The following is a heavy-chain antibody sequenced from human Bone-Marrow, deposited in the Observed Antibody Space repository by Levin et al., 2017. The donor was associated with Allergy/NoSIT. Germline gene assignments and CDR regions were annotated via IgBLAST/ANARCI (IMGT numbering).Heavy chain of an antibody. Sequence: SVKVSCKTSGDISSSYTISWVRQAPGQGLEWMGRIILLSNIVNYAQKFQGRVTITMDTSMTTAYLGLRSLPSDATAVYYCARLPDYGNGDFDYWGQGTLVTVSS. D-gene: IGHD4-17*01. V-gene: IGHV1-69*02. CDR2: IILLSNIV. CDR3: ARLPDYGNGDFDY. CDR1: GDISSSYT. J-gene: IGHJ4*02.